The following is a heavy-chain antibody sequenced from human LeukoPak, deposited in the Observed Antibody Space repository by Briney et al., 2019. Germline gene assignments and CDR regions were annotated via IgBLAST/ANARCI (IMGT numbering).Heavy chain of an antibody. CDR2: VSAGGGST. D-gene: IGHD5-18*01. Sequence: SGGSLRLSCAASGFTFSSYAMSWVRQAPGKWLEWVSTVSAGGGSTYYADSVKGRFTISRDNSKNTLYLQMNSLRAEDTAVYYCAKGLSQLWPSFDCWGQGTLVTVSS. CDR3: AKGLSQLWPSFDC. V-gene: IGHV3-23*01. CDR1: GFTFSSYA. J-gene: IGHJ4*02.